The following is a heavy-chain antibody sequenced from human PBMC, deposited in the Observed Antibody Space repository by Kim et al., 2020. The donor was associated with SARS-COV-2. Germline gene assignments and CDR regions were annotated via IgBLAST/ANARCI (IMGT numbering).Heavy chain of an antibody. CDR1: GFTFSSYA. J-gene: IGHJ4*02. CDR3: AKDLGIAVAGTGSYFDY. V-gene: IGHV3-23*01. D-gene: IGHD6-19*01. CDR2: ISGSGGST. Sequence: GGSLRLSCAASGFTFSSYAMSWVRQAPGKGLEWVSAISGSGGSTYYADSVKGRFTISRDNSKNTLYLQMNSLRAEDTAVYYCAKDLGIAVAGTGSYFDYWGQGTLVTVSS.